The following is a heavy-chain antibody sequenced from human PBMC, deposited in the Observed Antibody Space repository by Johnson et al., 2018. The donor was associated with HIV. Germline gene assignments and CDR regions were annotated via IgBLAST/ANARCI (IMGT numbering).Heavy chain of an antibody. CDR1: GFTFTSYA. D-gene: IGHD2-21*01. CDR2: ISYDGSNK. V-gene: IGHV3-30*04. CDR3: ARAGVVFSTASHDAFDI. Sequence: QVPLVESGGGVVQPGRSLRLSCAASGFTFTSYAIHWVRQAPGKGLEWVAVISYDGSNKYYADSVKGRFTISRDNSKNTLYLQMNSLRAEDTAVYYCARAGVVFSTASHDAFDIWGQGTMVTVSS. J-gene: IGHJ3*02.